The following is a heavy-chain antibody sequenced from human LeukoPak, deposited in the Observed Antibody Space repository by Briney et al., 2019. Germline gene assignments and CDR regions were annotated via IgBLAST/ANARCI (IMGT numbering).Heavy chain of an antibody. Sequence: SETLSLTCAVYGGSFNDYYWSWIRQPPGKGLEWIGEINHSGSTNYNPSLKSRVTISVDTSKNQFSLKLSSVTAADTAVYYCATSGRGLSDAFDIWGQGTMVTVSS. CDR1: GGSFNDYY. CDR2: INHSGST. V-gene: IGHV4-34*01. CDR3: ATSGRGLSDAFDI. D-gene: IGHD3-16*01. J-gene: IGHJ3*02.